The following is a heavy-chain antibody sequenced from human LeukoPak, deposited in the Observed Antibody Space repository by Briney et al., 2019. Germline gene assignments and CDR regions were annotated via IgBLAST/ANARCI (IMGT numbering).Heavy chain of an antibody. CDR3: AKVGGYYYYYMDV. CDR1: GFTFSNYA. CDR2: IRYDGSNK. V-gene: IGHV3-30*02. J-gene: IGHJ6*03. D-gene: IGHD3-16*01. Sequence: GGSLRLSCAASGFTFSNYAMSWVRQAPGKGLEWVAFIRYDGSNKYYADSVKGRFTISRDNSKNTLYLQMNSLRAEDTAVYYCAKVGGYYYYYMDVWGKGTTVTVSS.